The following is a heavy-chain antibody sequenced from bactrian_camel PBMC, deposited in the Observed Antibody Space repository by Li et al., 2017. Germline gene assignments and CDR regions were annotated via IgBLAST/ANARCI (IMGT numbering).Heavy chain of an antibody. J-gene: IGHJ4*01. V-gene: IGHV3S1*01. CDR1: GFTISNFN. Sequence: HVQLVESGGGLVQPGGSLRLSCAASGFTISNFNMNWVRQAPGGGLEWVARISTEGGTEYYADSVKGRFTISRDNTKNTMYLQLNSLRIEDTAVYYCVSKGDSWHELQYWGQGTQVTVS. CDR3: VSKGDSWHELQY. CDR2: ISTEGGTE. D-gene: IGHD7*01.